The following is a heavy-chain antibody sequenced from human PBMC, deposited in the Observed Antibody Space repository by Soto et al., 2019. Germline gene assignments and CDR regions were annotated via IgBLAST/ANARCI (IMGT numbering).Heavy chain of an antibody. CDR2: INAGNGNT. Sequence: ASVKVSCKASGYTFTSYAMHWVRQAPGQRLEWMGWINAGNGNTKYSQKFQGRVTITRDTSASTAYMELSSLRSEDTAVYYCARDLVTTATIGMDVWGQGTTVTVSS. CDR1: GYTFTSYA. CDR3: ARDLVTTATIGMDV. D-gene: IGHD4-4*01. V-gene: IGHV1-3*01. J-gene: IGHJ6*02.